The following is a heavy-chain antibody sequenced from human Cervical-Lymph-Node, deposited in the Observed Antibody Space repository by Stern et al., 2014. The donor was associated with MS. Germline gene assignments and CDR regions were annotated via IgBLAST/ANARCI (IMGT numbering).Heavy chain of an antibody. J-gene: IGHJ4*02. Sequence: EVQLVESGGGLVQPGGSLRLSCSASGFTFSTYWMKWVRQAPGKGLEWVANIKEDGSKQYYVGSVNGRFTISRDNAKNSLYLQMNNLRDEDTAVYYCATGFRSRGTYDYWGQGTLVTVSS. CDR3: ATGFRSRGTYDY. V-gene: IGHV3-7*01. D-gene: IGHD3-16*01. CDR2: IKEDGSKQ. CDR1: GFTFSTYW.